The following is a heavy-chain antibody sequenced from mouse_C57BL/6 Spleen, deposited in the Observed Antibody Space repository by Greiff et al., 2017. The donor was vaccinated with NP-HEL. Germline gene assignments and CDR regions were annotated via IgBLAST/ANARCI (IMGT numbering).Heavy chain of an antibody. D-gene: IGHD2-5*01. V-gene: IGHV1-9*01. CDR3: ARKPSYYSNYEAWFAY. CDR1: GYTFTGYW. CDR2: ILPGSDST. Sequence: VQLQESGAELMKPGASVKLSCKATGYTFTGYWIEWVKQRPGHGLEWIGEILPGSDSTNYTEKFKGKATFTADTSSNTAYMQLSSLTTEDSAIYYCARKPSYYSNYEAWFAYWGQGTLVTVSA. J-gene: IGHJ3*01.